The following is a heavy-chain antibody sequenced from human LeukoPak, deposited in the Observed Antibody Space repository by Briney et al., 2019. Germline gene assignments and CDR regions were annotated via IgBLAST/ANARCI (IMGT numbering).Heavy chain of an antibody. J-gene: IGHJ6*02. CDR3: ARGYSYGLDV. CDR2: IYTNGTAT. CDR1: GFTLSGYT. V-gene: IGHV3-74*01. Sequence: GGSLRLSCGASGFTLSGYTMHWVCQAPGKGLVWISRIYTNGTATNYADSVKGRFTISRDNAKNTLYVQMNSLRVEDTAVYYGARGYSYGLDVWGRGTTVTVSS.